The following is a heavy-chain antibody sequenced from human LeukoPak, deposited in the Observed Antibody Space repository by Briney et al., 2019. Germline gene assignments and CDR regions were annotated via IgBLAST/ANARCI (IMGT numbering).Heavy chain of an antibody. CDR3: AKDHYYDSSGYTDY. J-gene: IGHJ4*02. Sequence: GGSLRLSCAASGFTFSTYNMNWVRQAPGKGLEWVSSITSSSSYIYYADSVKGRFTISRDNAKNSLYLQMNSLRAEDTAVYYCAKDHYYDSSGYTDYWGQGTLVTVSS. CDR2: ITSSSSYI. V-gene: IGHV3-21*04. D-gene: IGHD3-22*01. CDR1: GFTFSTYN.